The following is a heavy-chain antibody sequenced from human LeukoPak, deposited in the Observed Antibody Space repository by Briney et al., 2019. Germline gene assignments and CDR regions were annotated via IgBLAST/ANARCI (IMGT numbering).Heavy chain of an antibody. V-gene: IGHV3-23*01. CDR1: GGSFSGYY. CDR2: ISGSGGST. Sequence: ETLSLTCAVYGGSFSGYYWSWVRQAPGKGLEWVSAISGSGGSTYYADSVKGRFTISRDNSKNTLYLQMNSLRAEDTAVYYCAKDRVLTGLDYWGQGTLVTVSS. CDR3: AKDRVLTGLDY. D-gene: IGHD3-9*01. J-gene: IGHJ4*02.